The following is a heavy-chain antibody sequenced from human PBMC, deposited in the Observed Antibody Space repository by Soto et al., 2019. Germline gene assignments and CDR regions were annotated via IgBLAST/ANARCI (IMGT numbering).Heavy chain of an antibody. CDR2: IWYDGSNK. CDR3: ARGYSYGYYYYYGMDV. Sequence: TGGSLRLSCAASGFTFSSYGMHWVRQAPGKGLEWVAVIWYDGSNKYYADSVKGRFTISRDNSKNTLYLQMNSLRAEDTAVYYCARGYSYGYYYYYGMDVWGQGTTVTVSS. V-gene: IGHV3-33*01. CDR1: GFTFSSYG. J-gene: IGHJ6*02. D-gene: IGHD5-18*01.